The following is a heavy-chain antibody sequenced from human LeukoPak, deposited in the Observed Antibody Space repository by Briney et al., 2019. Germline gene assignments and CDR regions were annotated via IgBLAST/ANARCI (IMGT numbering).Heavy chain of an antibody. CDR3: AHTPRDWYPYDY. CDR2: IYWDDDK. J-gene: IGHJ4*02. D-gene: IGHD6-13*01. Sequence: ESGPTQVNPTQTLTLTCTFSGFSLSTTGVGVGWIRQPPGKALEWLALIYWDDDKRYSPSLKSRLTITKDTSKNQVVLAMTNMDPVDTATYYCAHTPRDWYPYDYWGQGTLVTVSS. CDR1: GFSLSTTGVG. V-gene: IGHV2-5*02.